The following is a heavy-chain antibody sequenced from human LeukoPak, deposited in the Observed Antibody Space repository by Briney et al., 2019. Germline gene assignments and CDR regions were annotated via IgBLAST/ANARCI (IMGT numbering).Heavy chain of an antibody. CDR1: GFTFSNYW. CDR2: INPDGSST. CDR3: TRESTFCASTSCYRPEDY. V-gene: IGHV3-74*01. Sequence: PGGSLRLSCAASGFTFSNYWMHWVRQAPGKGLLCVSRINPDGSSTTYAESVKGRFTMPRDNAKNTLYLQMDSLRAEDTAVYYCTRESTFCASTSCYRPEDYWGQGTLVTVSS. J-gene: IGHJ4*02. D-gene: IGHD2-2*01.